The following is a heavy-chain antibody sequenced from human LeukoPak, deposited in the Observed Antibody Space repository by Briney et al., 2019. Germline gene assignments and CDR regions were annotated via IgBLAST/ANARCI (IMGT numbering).Heavy chain of an antibody. V-gene: IGHV7-4-1*02. CDR1: GYTFTSYA. CDR3: ARFWADILTGPYGDAFDI. D-gene: IGHD3-9*01. J-gene: IGHJ3*02. Sequence: AASVKVSCKASGYTFTSYAMNWVRQAPGQGLEWMGWINTNTGNPTYAQGFTGRFVFSLDTSVSTAYLQISSLKAEDTAVYYCARFWADILTGPYGDAFDIWGQGTMVTVSS. CDR2: INTNTGNP.